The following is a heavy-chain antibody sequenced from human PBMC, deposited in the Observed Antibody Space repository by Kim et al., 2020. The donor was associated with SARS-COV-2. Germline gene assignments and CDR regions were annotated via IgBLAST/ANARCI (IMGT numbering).Heavy chain of an antibody. Sequence: GGSLRLSCAASGFTFSTSAMSWVRQAPGKGLEWVSAISGSGGSTFYAGSVKSRFTISRDNSKNTLYLQMNSLRAEDTAVYYCAKRAKLNCFEPWGQGTLVTVSS. CDR3: AKRAKLNCFEP. CDR1: GFTFSTSA. V-gene: IGHV3-23*01. J-gene: IGHJ5*02. CDR2: ISGSGGST.